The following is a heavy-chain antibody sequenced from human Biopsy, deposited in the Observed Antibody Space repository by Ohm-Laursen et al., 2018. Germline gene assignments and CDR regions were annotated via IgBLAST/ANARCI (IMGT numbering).Heavy chain of an antibody. V-gene: IGHV1-69*04. CDR1: GDTFSSSA. D-gene: IGHD3-10*01. CDR3: ARGGSGSGYYGMDV. Sequence: SSVKVSCKASGDTFSSSAFFWVRQASGQGLVYLGWIISIVGITNHAQTFQCRITLTADKSTFMVYMELSRLRSDDTAIYYCARGGSGSGYYGMDVWGQGATVSVSS. J-gene: IGHJ6*02. CDR2: IISIVGIT.